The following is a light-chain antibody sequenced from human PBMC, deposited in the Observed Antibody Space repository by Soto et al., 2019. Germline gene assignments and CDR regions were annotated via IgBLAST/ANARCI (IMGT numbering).Light chain of an antibody. J-gene: IGKJ4*01. CDR1: QSVNLN. V-gene: IGKV3-20*01. Sequence: EIVMTQSPGTLSVSPGEGATLSFTASQSVNLNLACYQQKPGQPPRLLLYGASSRATGIPDRFSGGGSGTDFTLTISRLEPEDFAVYYCQQFSSYPLTFGGGTKVDI. CDR3: QQFSSYPLT. CDR2: GAS.